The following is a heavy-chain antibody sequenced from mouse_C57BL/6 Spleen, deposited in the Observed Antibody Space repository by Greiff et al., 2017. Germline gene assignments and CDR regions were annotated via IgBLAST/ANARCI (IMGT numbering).Heavy chain of an antibody. Sequence: VQLQQSGPELVKPGASVKISCKASGYSFTDYNMNWVKQSNGKSLEWIGVINPNYGTTRYNQKFKGKATLTVDQSSNTAYMQLNSLTSEDSAVYYCAREGGWNDYPYAMDYWGQGTSVTVSS. CDR3: AREGGWNDYPYAMDY. CDR2: INPNYGTT. J-gene: IGHJ4*01. D-gene: IGHD2-4*01. CDR1: GYSFTDYN. V-gene: IGHV1-39*01.